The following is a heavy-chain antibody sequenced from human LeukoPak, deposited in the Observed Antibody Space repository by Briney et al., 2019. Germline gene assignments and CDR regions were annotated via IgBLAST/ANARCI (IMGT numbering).Heavy chain of an antibody. CDR1: GGSISSYY. CDR3: ARGEGYCSGGSCYNWFDP. D-gene: IGHD2-15*01. Sequence: PSETLSLTCTVSGGSISSYYWSWIRQPPGKGLEWIGYIYYRGSTNYNPSLKSRVTISVDTSKNQFSLKLSSVTAADTAVYYCARGEGYCSGGSCYNWFDPWGQGTLVTVSS. CDR2: IYYRGST. J-gene: IGHJ5*02. V-gene: IGHV4-59*01.